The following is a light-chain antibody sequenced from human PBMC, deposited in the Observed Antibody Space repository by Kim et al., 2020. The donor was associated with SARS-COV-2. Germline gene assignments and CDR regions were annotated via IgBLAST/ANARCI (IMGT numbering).Light chain of an antibody. CDR3: QKYNSAPWT. J-gene: IGKJ1*01. Sequence: ASVGDSVHITCRARQGIGNYLAWYQQKPGKLPELLIYAASALQSGVPFRFSGSGSGTDFTLTINSLQPEDVATYFCQKYNSAPWTFGQGTKVDIK. V-gene: IGKV1-27*01. CDR2: AAS. CDR1: QGIGNY.